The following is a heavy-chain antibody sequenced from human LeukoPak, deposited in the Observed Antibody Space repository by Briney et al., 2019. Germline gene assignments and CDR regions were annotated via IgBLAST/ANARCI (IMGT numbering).Heavy chain of an antibody. D-gene: IGHD3-10*01. CDR3: ARGPLLWFGDY. Sequence: PGGSLRLSCAASGFTVRSNYMSWVRQAPGKGLEWVSVIYSGGSTYYADSVKGRFTISRDNSKNTLYLQMNSLRAEDTAVYYCARGPLLWFGDYWGQGTLVTVSS. V-gene: IGHV3-53*01. J-gene: IGHJ4*02. CDR1: GFTVRSNY. CDR2: IYSGGST.